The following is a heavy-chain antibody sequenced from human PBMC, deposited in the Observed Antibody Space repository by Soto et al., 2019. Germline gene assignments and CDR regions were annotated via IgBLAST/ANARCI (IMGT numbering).Heavy chain of an antibody. CDR2: ISYDGSNK. J-gene: IGHJ3*02. Sequence: GGSLRLSCAASGFTFSSYAMHWVRQAPGKGLEWVAVISYDGSNKYYADSVKGRFTISRDNSKNTLYLQMNSLRAEDTAVYYCARDPYAVAAPTAFDIWGQGTMVTVSS. D-gene: IGHD2-15*01. CDR1: GFTFSSYA. V-gene: IGHV3-30-3*01. CDR3: ARDPYAVAAPTAFDI.